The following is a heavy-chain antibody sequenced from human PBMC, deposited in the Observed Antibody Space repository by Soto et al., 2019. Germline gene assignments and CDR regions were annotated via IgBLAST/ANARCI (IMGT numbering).Heavy chain of an antibody. V-gene: IGHV4-59*01. CDR1: GGSISSYY. CDR2: IYYSGST. Sequence: SETLSLTCTVSGGSISSYYWSWIRQPPGKGLEWIGYIYYSGSTNYNPSLKSRVTISVDTSKNQFSLKLSSVTAADTAVYYCARAPREVRSPHDYGDYYFDYWGQGTLVTVSS. CDR3: ARAPREVRSPHDYGDYYFDY. D-gene: IGHD4-17*01. J-gene: IGHJ4*02.